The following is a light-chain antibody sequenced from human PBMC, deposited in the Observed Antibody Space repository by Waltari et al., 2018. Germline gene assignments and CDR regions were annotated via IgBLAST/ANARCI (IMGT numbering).Light chain of an antibody. V-gene: IGLV2-23*01. Sequence: SALTQPASVSGSPGQSLTISGTGTSSAVGSYNLVSGYQQHPGKAPQLMFYEGSKRPSGVSNRFSGSKSGNTASLTIAGLQAEDEADYYCCSYAGSSTYVFGTGTKVTVL. CDR2: EGS. CDR1: SSAVGSYNL. CDR3: CSYAGSSTYV. J-gene: IGLJ1*01.